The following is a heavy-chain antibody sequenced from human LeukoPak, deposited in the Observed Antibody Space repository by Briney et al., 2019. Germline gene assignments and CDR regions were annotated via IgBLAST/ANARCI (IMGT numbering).Heavy chain of an antibody. Sequence: ASVKVSCKASGYTFTSYGISWVRQAPGHGLEWMGWIRAYNGNTNYAQKPQGRVTMPTDTSTSTAHVVLRGLRSDDTAGYYGARYGSSSSVGRYFYYMDVWGKGTTVTVSS. V-gene: IGHV1-18*01. D-gene: IGHD6-6*01. CDR1: GYTFTSYG. J-gene: IGHJ6*03. CDR3: ARYGSSSSVGRYFYYMDV. CDR2: IRAYNGNT.